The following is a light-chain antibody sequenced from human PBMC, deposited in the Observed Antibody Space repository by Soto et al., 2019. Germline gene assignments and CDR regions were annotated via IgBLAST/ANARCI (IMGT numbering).Light chain of an antibody. Sequence: DIQMTQSPSTLPASVGDRVTITCRASQNINNWLAWYQQKPGKGPSLLIYKASNLESGVSSRFSGSGSGTEFTLTISSLQPDDIGTYYCQEYNSGLTFGGGTKVDNK. CDR3: QEYNSGLT. J-gene: IGKJ4*01. CDR2: KAS. V-gene: IGKV1-5*03. CDR1: QNINNW.